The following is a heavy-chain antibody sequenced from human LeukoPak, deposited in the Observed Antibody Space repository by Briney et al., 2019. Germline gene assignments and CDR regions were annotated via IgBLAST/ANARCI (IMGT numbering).Heavy chain of an antibody. CDR2: IYIIGGNT. CDR1: AFTFSNYA. V-gene: IGHV3-23*01. Sequence: RECLRLSCAASAFTFSNYAMSWVSQAPGKGLGWVSSIYIIGGNTYSADYVKGQCTLSRDNSRNTLYLQMNSLRAEDTAVYYWVKDQSEAIVPRRFDYWGRGTRDPVPS. D-gene: IGHD6-6*01. J-gene: IGHJ4*02. CDR3: VKDQSEAIVPRRFDY.